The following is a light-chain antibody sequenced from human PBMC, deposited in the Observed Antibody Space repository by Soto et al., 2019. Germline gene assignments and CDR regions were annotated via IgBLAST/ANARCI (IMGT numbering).Light chain of an antibody. J-gene: IGLJ1*01. CDR3: QSYDSSLSGYV. CDR1: SSNIGAGYD. CDR2: GNS. Sequence: QSVLTQPPSVSGAPGQRVTISCTWSSSNIGAGYDVHWYQQLPGTAPKLLIYGNSNRPSGVPDRFSGSKSGTSASLAITGLQAEDEADYYCQSYDSSLSGYVFGTGTKVTLL. V-gene: IGLV1-40*01.